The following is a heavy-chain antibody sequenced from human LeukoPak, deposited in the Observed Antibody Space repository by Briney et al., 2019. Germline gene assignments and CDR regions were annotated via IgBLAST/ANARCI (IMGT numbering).Heavy chain of an antibody. D-gene: IGHD3-10*01. CDR3: ASYYASGVSAYNYYGMDV. CDR1: GGSISSGSYY. Sequence: SETLSLTCTVSGGSISSGSYYWNWIRQPAGKGLEWIGRIYTSGTTNYNPSLKSRVTISVDTSKNQLALKLNSVTAADTAVYYCASYYASGVSAYNYYGMDVWGKGTTVTVSS. V-gene: IGHV4-61*02. J-gene: IGHJ6*04. CDR2: IYTSGTT.